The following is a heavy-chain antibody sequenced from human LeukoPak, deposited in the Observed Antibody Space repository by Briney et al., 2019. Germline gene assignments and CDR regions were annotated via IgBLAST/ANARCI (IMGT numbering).Heavy chain of an antibody. Sequence: PGGSLRLSCAASEFTFGRYAMNWVRQAPGKGLEWVGYISSSIFKIDYAESVKGRITISRDNSKNSLYLQMDSLRVEDTAVYYCVRDPSYGSSWYYYMDVWRKGPTVTVSS. CDR2: ISSSIFKI. CDR3: VRDPSYGSSWYYYMDV. J-gene: IGHJ6*03. CDR1: EFTFGRYA. D-gene: IGHD6-13*01. V-gene: IGHV3-48*04.